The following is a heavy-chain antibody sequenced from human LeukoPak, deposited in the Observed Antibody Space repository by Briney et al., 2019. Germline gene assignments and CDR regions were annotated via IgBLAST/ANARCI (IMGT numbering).Heavy chain of an antibody. CDR3: APTAEAYTSWWKV. CDR1: GYKFTDDY. CDR2: INPDSCFT. D-gene: IGHD3-16*01. Sequence: GASVKVSCKASGYKFTDDYMHWVRQAPGQGLEFMGWINPDSCFTNYAQKFKGRVTMTRDTSISTAYLEVRSLTSDDTAVYYCAPTAEAYTSWWKVWGQGTLVTVSS. J-gene: IGHJ4*02. V-gene: IGHV1-2*02.